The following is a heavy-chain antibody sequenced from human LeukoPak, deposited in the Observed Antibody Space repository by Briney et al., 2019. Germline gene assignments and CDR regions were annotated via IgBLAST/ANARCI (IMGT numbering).Heavy chain of an antibody. D-gene: IGHD6-13*01. Sequence: GESLKISCKGSGYSFTSYWIGWVRQMPGKGLEWMGIIYSGDSDTRYSPSFQGKVTISADKSISTAYLQWSSLKASDTAMYYCASRPLLSSAAAESPGAFDIWGQGTMVTVSS. CDR3: ASRPLLSSAAAESPGAFDI. CDR1: GYSFTSYW. V-gene: IGHV5-51*01. J-gene: IGHJ3*02. CDR2: IYSGDSDT.